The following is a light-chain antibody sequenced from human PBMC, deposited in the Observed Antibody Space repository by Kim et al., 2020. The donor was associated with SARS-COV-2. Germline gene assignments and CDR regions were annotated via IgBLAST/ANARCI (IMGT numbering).Light chain of an antibody. CDR3: QQYSTSLYT. CDR2: GAS. CDR1: QSVTSNY. Sequence: PGERATLSCRASQSVTSNYLAWYRQKPGQAPRLLIYGASSRATGIPDRFSASRSGTDFTLTISRLEPEDFAVYYCQQYSTSLYTFGQGTKLEI. J-gene: IGKJ2*01. V-gene: IGKV3-20*01.